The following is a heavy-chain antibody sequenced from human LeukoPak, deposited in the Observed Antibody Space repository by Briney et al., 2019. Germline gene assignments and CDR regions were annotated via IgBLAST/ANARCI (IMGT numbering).Heavy chain of an antibody. CDR2: ISSSSSYI. CDR3: ARVPTVTFFDY. V-gene: IGHV3-21*01. D-gene: IGHD4-17*01. J-gene: IGHJ4*02. CDR1: GFTFSSYS. Sequence: GGSLRLSCAASGFTFSSYSMNWVRQAPGKGLEWVSSISSSSSYIYYADSVKGRFTISRDNAKNSLYLQMNSLRAEDTAVYYCARVPTVTFFDYWGQGTLVTVSS.